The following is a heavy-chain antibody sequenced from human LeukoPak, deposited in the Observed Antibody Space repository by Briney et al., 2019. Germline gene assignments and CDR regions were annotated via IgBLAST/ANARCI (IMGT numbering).Heavy chain of an antibody. V-gene: IGHV3-23*01. CDR2: ISGSGGST. J-gene: IGHJ4*02. D-gene: IGHD6-19*01. CDR1: GFTFSSFG. Sequence: GGSLRLSCAASGFTFSSFGMSWVRQAPGKGLEWVSAISGSGGSTYYADSVKGRFTISRDSSKNTLYLQMNSLRAEDTAVYYCAKVWSSGWYRGYFDYWGQGTLVTVSS. CDR3: AKVWSSGWYRGYFDY.